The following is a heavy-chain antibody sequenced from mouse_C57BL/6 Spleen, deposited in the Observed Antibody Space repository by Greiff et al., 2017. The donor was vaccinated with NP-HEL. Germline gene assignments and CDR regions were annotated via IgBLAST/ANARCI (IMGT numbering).Heavy chain of an antibody. CDR2: IDPSDSYT. Sequence: VQLQQPGAELVRPGTSVKLSCKASGYTFTSYWMHWVKQRPGQGLEWIGVIDPSDSYTNYNQKFKGKATLTVDTSSSTAYMQLSSLTSEDSAVYYCARGVTTVVADAYWGQGTLVTVSA. V-gene: IGHV1-59*01. D-gene: IGHD1-1*01. CDR3: ARGVTTVVADAY. CDR1: GYTFTSYW. J-gene: IGHJ3*01.